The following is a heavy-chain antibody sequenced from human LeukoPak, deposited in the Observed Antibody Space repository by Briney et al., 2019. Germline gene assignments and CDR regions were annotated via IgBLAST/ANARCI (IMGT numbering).Heavy chain of an antibody. V-gene: IGHV3-23*01. D-gene: IGHD6-19*01. CDR3: AKYLDGSGLYGGIDF. Sequence: PGGTLRLSCAASGFNFGNYGMSWVRQAPGKGLEWVSGIRASGRTTDYADSVKGRFTISRDTSKNTLHLQMNSLRAEDTAVYYGAKYLDGSGLYGGIDFWGQGTLVTVSS. CDR1: GFNFGNYG. J-gene: IGHJ4*02. CDR2: IRASGRTT.